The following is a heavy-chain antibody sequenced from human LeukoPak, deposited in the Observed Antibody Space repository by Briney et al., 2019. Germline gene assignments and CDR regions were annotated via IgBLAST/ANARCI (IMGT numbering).Heavy chain of an antibody. D-gene: IGHD2-2*01. CDR2: INPSGGST. V-gene: IGHV1-46*01. CDR1: GYTFTSYY. CDR3: ARDDLRCSSTSCYWDYAFDI. Sequence: ASVKVSCKASGYTFTSYYMHWVRQAPGQGLEWMGIINPSGGSTSYAQKFQGRVTMTRDTSTSTVYMELSSLRSEDTAVYYCARDDLRCSSTSCYWDYAFDIWGQGTMVTVSS. J-gene: IGHJ3*02.